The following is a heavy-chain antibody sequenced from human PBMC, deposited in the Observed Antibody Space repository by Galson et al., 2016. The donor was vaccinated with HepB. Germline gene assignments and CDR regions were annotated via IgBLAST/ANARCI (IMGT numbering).Heavy chain of an antibody. CDR2: ISYDGSTK. CDR3: VKVGHYWGDFDY. J-gene: IGHJ4*02. CDR1: GFSFYDSA. D-gene: IGHD7-27*01. V-gene: IGHV3-30*18. Sequence: SLRLSCAASGFSFYDSAMPWVRQPPGKGLEWVAVISYDGSTKYYADFVKGRFTISRDTSKKTLYLQMNRLRPEDTAIYYCVKVGHYWGDFDYWGQGTLVTVSS.